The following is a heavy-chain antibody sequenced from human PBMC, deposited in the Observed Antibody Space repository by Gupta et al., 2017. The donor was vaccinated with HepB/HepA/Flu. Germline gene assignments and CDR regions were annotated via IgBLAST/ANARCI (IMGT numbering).Heavy chain of an antibody. CDR3: ARDFDWEGGV. D-gene: IGHD3-9*01. CDR1: XX. J-gene: IGHJ6*02. CDR2: ISGDGSYT. Sequence: XVXLXXXGGELVXPGGSLRLSXXXXXXIHWVRQSPGKGLVWVSRISGDGSYTKYADSVMGRFTISRDNAKNTVYLQMNSLRVDDTAVYYCARDFDWEGGVWGQGTTVTVSS. V-gene: IGHV3-74*01.